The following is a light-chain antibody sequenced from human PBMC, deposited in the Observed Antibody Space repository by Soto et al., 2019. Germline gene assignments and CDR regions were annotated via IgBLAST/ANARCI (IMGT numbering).Light chain of an antibody. J-gene: IGKJ1*01. Sequence: DIQMTQSPSSLSASVGDRVTITCRASQGISDDLGWYQQRPGTAPKRLIYTSSTLQSGVPSRFSGSGSGTKFTLTISSLQPEDSATYYCLQHNSYPPTFGQGTKVDIK. CDR2: TSS. CDR1: QGISDD. CDR3: LQHNSYPPT. V-gene: IGKV1-17*01.